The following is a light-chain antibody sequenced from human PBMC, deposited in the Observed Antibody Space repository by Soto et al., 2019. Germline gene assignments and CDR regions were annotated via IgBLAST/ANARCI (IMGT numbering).Light chain of an antibody. V-gene: IGKV3-15*01. CDR2: GAS. Sequence: IVMTQSPATLSVSPGEGATVSCRASQSIGSNLAWYQQKPGQAPRLLIYGASTRATGIPGRFSGSGSGTDFTLTISSLQSEDFAVYYCQQYNNGPPLTFGGGTKVDIK. J-gene: IGKJ4*02. CDR3: QQYNNGPPLT. CDR1: QSIGSN.